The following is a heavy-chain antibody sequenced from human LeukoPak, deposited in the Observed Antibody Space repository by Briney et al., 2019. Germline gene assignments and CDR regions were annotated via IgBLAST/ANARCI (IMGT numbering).Heavy chain of an antibody. Sequence: SETLSLTCAVSGGSISSSNWWSRVRQPPGKGLEWIGEIYHSGSTNYNPSLKSRVTISVDKSKNQFSLKLSSVTAADTAVYYCARVTRMQASSSTYAFDIWGQGTMVTVSS. CDR2: IYHSGST. CDR1: GGSISSSNW. V-gene: IGHV4-4*02. D-gene: IGHD6-6*01. J-gene: IGHJ3*02. CDR3: ARVTRMQASSSTYAFDI.